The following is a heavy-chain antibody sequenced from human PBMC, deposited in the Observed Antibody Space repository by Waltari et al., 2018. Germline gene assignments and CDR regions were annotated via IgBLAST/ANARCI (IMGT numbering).Heavy chain of an antibody. V-gene: IGHV3-30-3*01. J-gene: IGHJ4*02. CDR3: AREAAAGGFDY. CDR2: ISYDGSNK. D-gene: IGHD6-13*01. CDR1: GFPFSSYA. Sequence: QVQLVESGGGVVQPGRSLRLSCAASGFPFSSYAMHWVRQAPGKGLEWVAVISYDGSNKYYADSVKGRFTISRDNSKNTLYLQMNSLRAEDTAVYYCAREAAAGGFDYWGQGTLVTVSS.